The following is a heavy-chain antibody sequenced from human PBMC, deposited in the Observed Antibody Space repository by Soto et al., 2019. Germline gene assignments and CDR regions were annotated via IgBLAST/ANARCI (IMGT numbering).Heavy chain of an antibody. Sequence: SETLSLTCTVSGGSISTYSWTWIRQPPGKAMEWIGYIYDYGSSYYNPSFESRVAFSVDTSKNQLSLDVTSVTAADTAVYYCARGSTNGVCCHYYYYYGMDVWGQGTTVTVSS. D-gene: IGHD2-8*01. CDR2: IYDYGSS. J-gene: IGHJ6*02. CDR1: GGSISTYS. V-gene: IGHV4-59*12. CDR3: ARGSTNGVCCHYYYYYGMDV.